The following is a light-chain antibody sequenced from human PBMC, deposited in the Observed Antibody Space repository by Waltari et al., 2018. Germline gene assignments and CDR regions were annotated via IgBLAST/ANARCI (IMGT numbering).Light chain of an antibody. V-gene: IGLV3-19*01. CDR1: SLRSYY. J-gene: IGLJ2*01. CDR3: HSRDASGVAGS. Sequence: SSELTQDPAVSVAMGQTVRITCQGDSLRSYYASWYQQRPGQAPILVIYHKNNRPSGVPDRFSGSSSHNTGSWTITGAQAEDEASYYCHSRDASGVAGSFGGGTKLTVL. CDR2: HKN.